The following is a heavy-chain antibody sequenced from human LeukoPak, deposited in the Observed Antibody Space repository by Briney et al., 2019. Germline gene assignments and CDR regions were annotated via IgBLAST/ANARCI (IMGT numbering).Heavy chain of an antibody. CDR3: ASTPSGSSAWYYFDK. V-gene: IGHV4-39*01. Sequence: PSETLSLTCTVSGGSISSSSDYWGWIRQPPGKGLEWIGSIYYSGNTYYNPSLKSRVTISVDTSKKQFSLKLSSVTAADTAVYYCASTPSGSSAWYYFDKWGQGTLVTVPS. D-gene: IGHD6-19*01. J-gene: IGHJ4*02. CDR2: IYYSGNT. CDR1: GGSISSSSDY.